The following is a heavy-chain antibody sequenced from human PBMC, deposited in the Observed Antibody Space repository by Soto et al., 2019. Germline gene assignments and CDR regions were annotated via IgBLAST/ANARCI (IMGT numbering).Heavy chain of an antibody. CDR3: ARLSGCSSTSCYTHMDV. CDR1: GYSFTRYW. D-gene: IGHD2-2*02. CDR2: IYPGDSDT. J-gene: IGHJ6*02. V-gene: IGHV5-51*01. Sequence: GESLKISCKGSGYSFTRYWIGWVRQMPGKGLEWMGIIYPGDSDTRYSPSFQGQVTISADKSISTAYLQWSSLKASDTAMYYCARLSGCSSTSCYTHMDVWGQGTTVTVSS.